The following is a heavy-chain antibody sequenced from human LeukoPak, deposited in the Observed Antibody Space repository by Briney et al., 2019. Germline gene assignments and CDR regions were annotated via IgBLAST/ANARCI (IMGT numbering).Heavy chain of an antibody. CDR1: GGSLSDYY. CDR2: IYYSGTT. J-gene: IGHJ2*01. V-gene: IGHV4-59*08. Sequence: SETLSLTCTVSGGSLSDYYWSWIRPPPGKGLEWIGYIYYSGTTKYNPSLKSRVTLSVDTSKNQFSLNLSSVTAADTAVYYCARTSYYYDTSGYNWYFALWGRGTLVTVSS. CDR3: ARTSYYYDTSGYNWYFAL. D-gene: IGHD3-22*01.